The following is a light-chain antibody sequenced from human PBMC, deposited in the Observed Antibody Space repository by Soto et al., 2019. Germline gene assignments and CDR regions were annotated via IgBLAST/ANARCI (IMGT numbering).Light chain of an antibody. CDR1: NIGGKS. Sequence: SSELTQPPSVSVAPGQTARITCGGNNIGGKSVHWYQQKPGQAPVLVVYADSDRPSGIPERFSGSNSGNTATLTINRVEAGDETDYYCQVWDSSSDHVVFGGGTKVTVL. CDR3: QVWDSSSDHVV. CDR2: ADS. V-gene: IGLV3-21*02. J-gene: IGLJ2*01.